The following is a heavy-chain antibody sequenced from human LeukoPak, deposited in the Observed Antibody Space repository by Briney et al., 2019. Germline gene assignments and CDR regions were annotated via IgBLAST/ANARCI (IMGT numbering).Heavy chain of an antibody. D-gene: IGHD3-10*01. CDR1: GFTFSSYY. V-gene: IGHV3-23*01. CDR3: ARARRPFMARGAIAI. Sequence: QPGGSLTLPCTVSGFTFSSYYMSWVREAPGKGLEWVSDICDSGCSTYYAAPEKRLSTIYRNYYKHTLYLQMHSPSADDTAVYYCARARRPFMARGAIAIWGQGTMVTVSS. J-gene: IGHJ3*02. CDR2: ICDSGCST.